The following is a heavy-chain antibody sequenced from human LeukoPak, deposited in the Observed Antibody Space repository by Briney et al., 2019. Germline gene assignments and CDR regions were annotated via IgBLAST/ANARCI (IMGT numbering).Heavy chain of an antibody. CDR1: GYSISSGYH. J-gene: IGHJ4*02. V-gene: IGHV4-38-2*01. D-gene: IGHD3-16*01. Sequence: SETLSLTCVVSGYSISSGYHWGWIRQSPEKGLEWIGSIHYSGSTDYNPSLKSRATISIDTSNNQFSLRLRSVTAADTAVYYCASLGGYQNGNFDFWGQGTLVTVSS. CDR2: IHYSGST. CDR3: ASLGGYQNGNFDF.